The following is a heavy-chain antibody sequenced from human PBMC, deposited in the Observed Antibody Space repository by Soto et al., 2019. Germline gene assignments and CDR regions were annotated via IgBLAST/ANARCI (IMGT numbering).Heavy chain of an antibody. J-gene: IGHJ4*02. V-gene: IGHV3-30*18. CDR1: GFTFNPFA. Sequence: QVQLVQSGGGVAQPGSSLNLSCQPPGFTFNPFAMHWVPQPPAKGLEGVALIPLDRSNINYADSVRGRFTISSDDSKNILYLQMDSLRSEDTAVYYCAKDQGRIVTATRELDYWGQGTLVTVSS. CDR3: AKDQGRIVTATRELDY. D-gene: IGHD1-26*01. CDR2: IPLDRSNI.